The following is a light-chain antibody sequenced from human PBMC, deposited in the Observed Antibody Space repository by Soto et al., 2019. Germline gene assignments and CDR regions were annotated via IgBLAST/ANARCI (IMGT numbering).Light chain of an antibody. V-gene: IGLV3-27*01. CDR1: VLAKKY. J-gene: IGLJ3*02. Sequence: SYELTQPSSVSVSPGQTARITCSGDVLAKKYDRWFQQKPGQAPVLVIYKDSERPSGIPERFSGSSSGTTVTLTISGAQVEDEAYYYCYSAADNRGVFGGGTKLTVL. CDR3: YSAADNRGV. CDR2: KDS.